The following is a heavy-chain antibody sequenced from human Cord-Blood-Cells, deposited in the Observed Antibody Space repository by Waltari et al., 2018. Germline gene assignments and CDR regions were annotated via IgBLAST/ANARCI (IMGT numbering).Heavy chain of an antibody. CDR1: GFTFSSHG. CDR3: AKSLRLQYYFDY. J-gene: IGHJ4*02. V-gene: IGHV3-30*18. CDR2: ISYDGSNK. D-gene: IGHD4-4*01. Sequence: QVQLVESGGGVVQPGRSLRLSCAASGFTFSSHGMHWVRQAPGKGLEWVAVISYDGSNKYYADSVKGRFTISRDNSKNTLYLQMNSLRAEDTAVYYCAKSLRLQYYFDYWGQGTLVTVSS.